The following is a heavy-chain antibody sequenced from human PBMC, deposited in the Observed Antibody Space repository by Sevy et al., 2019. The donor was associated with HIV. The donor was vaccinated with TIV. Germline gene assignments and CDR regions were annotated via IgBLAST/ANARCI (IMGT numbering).Heavy chain of an antibody. Sequence: SETLSLTCTVSGGSISSGDYYWSWIRQPPGKGLEWIGYIYYSGSTYYNPSLKSRVTISVDTSKNQFSLKLSSVTAADTAVYYCARGLPGDGVDYWGQGTLVTVSS. D-gene: IGHD3-16*01. CDR2: IYYSGST. CDR1: GGSISSGDYY. V-gene: IGHV4-30-4*01. J-gene: IGHJ4*02. CDR3: ARGLPGDGVDY.